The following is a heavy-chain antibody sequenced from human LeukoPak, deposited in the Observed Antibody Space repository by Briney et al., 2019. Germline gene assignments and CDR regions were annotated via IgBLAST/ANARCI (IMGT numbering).Heavy chain of an antibody. Sequence: GGSLRLSCAASGFTFSTYAMSWVRHAPGKVLEWVSSISGSGGSTYYADSVEGRFTISRHNSKNTLYLQMNSLRAEDRAVYYCAKGAWSRMATSIEYWGQGTLVTVSS. D-gene: IGHD5-24*01. J-gene: IGHJ4*02. CDR3: AKGAWSRMATSIEY. CDR2: ISGSGGST. V-gene: IGHV3-23*01. CDR1: GFTFSTYA.